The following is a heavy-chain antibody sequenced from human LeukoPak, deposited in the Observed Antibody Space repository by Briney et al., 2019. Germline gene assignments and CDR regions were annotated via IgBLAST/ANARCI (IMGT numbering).Heavy chain of an antibody. V-gene: IGHV1-2*02. CDR2: INPNSGGT. D-gene: IGHD6-13*01. Sequence: ASVKVSCKASGYTFTGYYMHWVRQAPGQGLEWMGWINPNSGGTNYAQKFQGRVTMTRDTSTSTVYMELSSLRSEDTAVYYCARGIAAAGIRWSDWFDPWGQGTLVTVSS. CDR1: GYTFTGYY. J-gene: IGHJ5*02. CDR3: ARGIAAAGIRWSDWFDP.